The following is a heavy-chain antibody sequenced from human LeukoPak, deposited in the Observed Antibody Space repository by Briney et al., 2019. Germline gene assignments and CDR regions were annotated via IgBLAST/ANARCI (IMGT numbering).Heavy chain of an antibody. CDR3: ARSNYYYGLTP. Sequence: SETLSLTCTVSGYSISSGYYWGWIRQPPGKGLEWIGSIYHSGSTYYNPSLKSRVTMSVDTSKNQFSLKLSSVTAADTAVYYCARSNYYYGLTPWGQGTLVTVSS. D-gene: IGHD3-10*01. CDR1: GYSISSGYY. V-gene: IGHV4-38-2*02. CDR2: IYHSGST. J-gene: IGHJ5*02.